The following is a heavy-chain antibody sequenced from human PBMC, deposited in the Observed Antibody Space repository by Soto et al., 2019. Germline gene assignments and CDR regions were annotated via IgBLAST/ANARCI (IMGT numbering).Heavy chain of an antibody. D-gene: IGHD6-19*01. Sequence: GGSLRLSCAASGFTFSSYSMNWVRQAPGKGLEWVSSISSSSSYIYYADSVKGRFTISRDNAKNSLYLQMNSLRAEDTAVYYCARYLLSSGWSLFDYWGQGTLVTVSS. CDR2: ISSSSSYI. CDR1: GFTFSSYS. J-gene: IGHJ4*02. V-gene: IGHV3-21*01. CDR3: ARYLLSSGWSLFDY.